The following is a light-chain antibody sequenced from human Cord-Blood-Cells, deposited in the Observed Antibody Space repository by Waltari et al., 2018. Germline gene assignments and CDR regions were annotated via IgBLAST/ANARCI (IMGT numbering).Light chain of an antibody. CDR2: DVS. J-gene: IGLJ3*02. V-gene: IGLV2-11*01. Sequence: QSALTQPRSVSGSPGQSVTISCTGPSSDVGGYQYVSWYQQHPGKAPKLMISDVSKRPSGVPDRFSGSKSGNTASLTISGLQAEDEADYYCCSYAGSYTWVFGGGTKLTVL. CDR3: CSYAGSYTWV. CDR1: SSDVGGYQY.